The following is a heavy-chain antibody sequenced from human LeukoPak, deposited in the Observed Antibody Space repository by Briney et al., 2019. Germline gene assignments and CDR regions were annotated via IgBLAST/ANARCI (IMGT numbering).Heavy chain of an antibody. V-gene: IGHV3-11*06. CDR1: GFTVSDYY. J-gene: IGHJ4*02. CDR3: ARDLTVGPIFTDY. CDR2: IDRSGTYT. Sequence: PGGSLRLSCAASGFTVSDYYMNCIRQAPGKGLEWVSYIDRSGTYTNYADSVKGRFTISRDNAKNSLYLQMNSLRAEDTAVYYCARDLTVGPIFTDYWGQGTLVTVSS. D-gene: IGHD1-26*01.